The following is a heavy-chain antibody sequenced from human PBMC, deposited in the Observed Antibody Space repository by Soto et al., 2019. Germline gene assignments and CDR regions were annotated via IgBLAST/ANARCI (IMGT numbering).Heavy chain of an antibody. V-gene: IGHV1-3*01. CDR3: ASEIDATTATSLDY. Sequence: QVQLAQSGAEVKTPWASVRVSCKTSGFTFTNCSMHWVRKAPRQRLEWMGWINAGNGDTKYSQKFQGRITITRDTSASTVYMELSSLRFEDTAVYYCASEIDATTATSLDYWGRGTLVSVS. CDR1: GFTFTNCS. D-gene: IGHD4-17*01. J-gene: IGHJ4*02. CDR2: INAGNGDT.